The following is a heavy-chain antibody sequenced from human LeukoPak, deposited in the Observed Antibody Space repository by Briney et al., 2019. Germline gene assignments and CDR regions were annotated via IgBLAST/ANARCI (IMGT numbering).Heavy chain of an antibody. CDR1: GGTFSSYA. D-gene: IGHD6-19*01. CDR2: IIPILGIA. J-gene: IGHJ5*02. V-gene: IGHV1-69*04. Sequence: ASVKVSCKASGGTFSSYAISWVRQAPGQGLEWMGGIIPILGIANYAQKFQGRVTITADKSTSTAYMELSSLRSEDTAVYYCAREPGIAVAGTENWFDPWGQGTLVTVSS. CDR3: AREPGIAVAGTENWFDP.